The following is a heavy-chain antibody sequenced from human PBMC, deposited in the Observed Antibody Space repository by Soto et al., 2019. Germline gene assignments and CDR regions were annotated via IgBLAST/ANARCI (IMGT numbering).Heavy chain of an antibody. CDR1: GFTVSSNF. CDR3: ARSDMTSFEY. V-gene: IGHV3-53*01. CDR2: IYSGGST. J-gene: IGHJ4*02. Sequence: PGGSLRLSCVASGFTVSSNFMTWVRQAPGKGLEWVSVIYSGGSTYYADSVKGRFTISRDKSKNTLYLQMNSLRASDTAMYYCARSDMTSFEYWGQGTLVTVSS.